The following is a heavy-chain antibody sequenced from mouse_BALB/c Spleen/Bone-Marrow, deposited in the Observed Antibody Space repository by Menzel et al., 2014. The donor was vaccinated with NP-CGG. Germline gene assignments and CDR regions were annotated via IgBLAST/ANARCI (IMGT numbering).Heavy chain of an antibody. V-gene: IGHV3-2*02. Sequence: EVKLMESGPGLVKPSQSLSLTCTVTGYSITSDYAWNWIRQFPGNKLEWMGYISYSGSTTYNPSLKSRISITRDTSKNQFFLQLNSVTAEDTATYYCAKNHGSSLHRYFDVWGAGATVTVSS. CDR2: ISYSGST. CDR1: GYSITSDYA. J-gene: IGHJ1*01. D-gene: IGHD1-1*01. CDR3: AKNHGSSLHRYFDV.